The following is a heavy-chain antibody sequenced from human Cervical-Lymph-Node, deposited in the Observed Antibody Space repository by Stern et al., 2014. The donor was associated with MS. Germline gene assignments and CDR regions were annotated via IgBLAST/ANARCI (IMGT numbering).Heavy chain of an antibody. J-gene: IGHJ4*02. CDR1: GYTFTSHG. D-gene: IGHD6-13*01. Sequence: VQLVQSGAEVKKPGASVKVSCKASGYTFTSHGISWVRQAPGQGLEWMGWISANNGDTNYAQKLQGRVTMTTDTSTNSVYMELRSLRSDDTAVYYCARASDSSRWIYFFDYWGQGTLVTVSS. V-gene: IGHV1-18*01. CDR2: ISANNGDT. CDR3: ARASDSSRWIYFFDY.